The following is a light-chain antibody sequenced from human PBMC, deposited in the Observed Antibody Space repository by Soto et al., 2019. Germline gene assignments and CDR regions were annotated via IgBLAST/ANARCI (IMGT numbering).Light chain of an antibody. Sequence: QSVLTQPASVSGSPGQSITIPCTGTSSDVGTYDLVSWYLQLPGKAPKLLIYEATRRPSGISDRFSASKSGNTASLTISGLQSEDEAEYYCCSYAGGRTWVFGGGTKLTVL. J-gene: IGLJ3*02. CDR3: CSYAGGRTWV. V-gene: IGLV2-23*01. CDR1: SSDVGTYDL. CDR2: EAT.